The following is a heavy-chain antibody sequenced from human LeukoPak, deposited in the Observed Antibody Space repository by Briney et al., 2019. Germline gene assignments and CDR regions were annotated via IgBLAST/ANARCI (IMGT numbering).Heavy chain of an antibody. Sequence: PGGSLRLSCAASGFTFTTYAMIWVRQAPGKGLEWVSAISGSGEDTYYADSVRGRFTISRDNSENTLSLQMNRLRAEDTAVYHCARLSGTSGTSSRVLHYCGQGTLVTVSS. CDR3: ARLSGTSGTSSRVLHY. V-gene: IGHV3-23*01. D-gene: IGHD1-1*01. J-gene: IGHJ4*02. CDR1: GFTFTTYA. CDR2: ISGSGEDT.